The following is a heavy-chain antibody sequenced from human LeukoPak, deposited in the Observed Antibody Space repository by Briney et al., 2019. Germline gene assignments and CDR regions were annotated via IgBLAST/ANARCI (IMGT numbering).Heavy chain of an antibody. CDR3: STTYYYDSSEGY. D-gene: IGHD3-22*01. CDR1: GFTFSDHY. J-gene: IGHJ4*02. Sequence: PGGSLRLSCAASGFTFSDHYMDWVRQAPGKGLEWVGRIRNKANSYTTEYGASVKGRFSISRDDSKNTLYLQMNSLKTEDTAVYYCSTTYYYDSSEGYWGQGTLVTVSS. CDR2: IRNKANSYTT. V-gene: IGHV3-72*01.